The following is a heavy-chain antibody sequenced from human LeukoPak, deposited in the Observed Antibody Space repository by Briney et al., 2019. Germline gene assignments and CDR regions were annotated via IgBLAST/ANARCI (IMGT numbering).Heavy chain of an antibody. CDR1: GFTFNGYA. J-gene: IGHJ4*02. D-gene: IGHD3-10*01. Sequence: GGSLRLSCAASGFTFNGYAMSWVRQAPGKGLEWVSVITGSSDYTYYTDSVKGRFTISRDNSKNTLYLHMNSLRAEDTAIYYCVKGADLRAGRGYFDYWGQGTLVTVSS. CDR3: VKGADLRAGRGYFDY. V-gene: IGHV3-23*01. CDR2: ITGSSDYT.